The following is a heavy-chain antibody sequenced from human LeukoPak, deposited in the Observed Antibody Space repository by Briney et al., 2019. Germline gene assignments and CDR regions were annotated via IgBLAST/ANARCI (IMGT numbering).Heavy chain of an antibody. CDR1: AGSISSYY. J-gene: IGHJ4*02. V-gene: IGHV4-4*07. CDR3: RRDQGGEGYGVLRY. D-gene: IGHD3-3*01. Sequence: SETLSLTCTVSAGSISSYYWSWIRQPAGKGLEWIGRVYSSGDTYYNPSLNSRVTMSVDTSNNQFSLKLSSVTAADTAVYYCRRDQGGEGYGVLRYCGQGTLVTVSS. CDR2: VYSSGDT.